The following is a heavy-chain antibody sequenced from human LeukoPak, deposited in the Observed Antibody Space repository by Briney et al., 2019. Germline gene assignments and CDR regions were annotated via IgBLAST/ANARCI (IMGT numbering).Heavy chain of an antibody. J-gene: IGHJ5*02. CDR3: ARGRRDGYNQHNWFDP. Sequence: GASVKVPCKASGYTFTGYYMHWVRQAPGQGLEWMGWINPNSGGTNYAQKFQGRVTMTRDTSISTAYMELSRLRSDDTAAYYCARGRRDGYNQHNWFDPWGQGTLVTVSS. V-gene: IGHV1-2*02. CDR1: GYTFTGYY. D-gene: IGHD5-24*01. CDR2: INPNSGGT.